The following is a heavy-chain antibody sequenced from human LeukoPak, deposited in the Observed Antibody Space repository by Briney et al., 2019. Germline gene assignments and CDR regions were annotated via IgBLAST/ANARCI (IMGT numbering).Heavy chain of an antibody. CDR1: GFTFSSYA. J-gene: IGHJ4*02. CDR2: ISSNGGST. CDR3: ARVRGLLFDY. Sequence: PGGSLRLSCAASGFTFSSYAMHWVRQAPGKGLEYVSAISSNGGSTNYANSVKGRFTISRDNSKNTLYLQMGSLRAEDMAVYYCARVRGLLFDYWGQGTLVTVSS. V-gene: IGHV3-64*01.